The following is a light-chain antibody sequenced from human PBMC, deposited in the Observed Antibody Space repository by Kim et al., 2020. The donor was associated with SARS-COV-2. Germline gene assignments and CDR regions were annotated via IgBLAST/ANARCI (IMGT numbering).Light chain of an antibody. CDR1: SGHSTYA. V-gene: IGLV4-69*01. CDR2: VNGDGSH. CDR3: QTWDTDIMV. Sequence: QLVLTQSPSASASLGASVKLTCTLSSGHSTYAIAWHQQQPEKGPRYLMKVNGDGSHSKGDGIPDRFSGSSSGAERYLTISSLQSEDEADYYCQTWDTDIMVSGGGTQLTVL. J-gene: IGLJ3*02.